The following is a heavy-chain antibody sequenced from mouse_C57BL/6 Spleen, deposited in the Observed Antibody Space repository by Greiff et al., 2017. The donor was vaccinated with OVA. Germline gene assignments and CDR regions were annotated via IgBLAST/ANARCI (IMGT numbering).Heavy chain of an antibody. CDR1: GFTFSSYG. D-gene: IGHD1-1*01. J-gene: IGHJ2*01. CDR2: ISSGGSYT. V-gene: IGHV5-6*01. Sequence: EVQWVESGGDLVKPGGSLKLSCAASGFTFSSYGMSWVRQTPDKRLEWVATISSGGSYTYYPDSVKGRFTISRDNAKNTLYLQMSSLKSEDTAMYYCARRYGSSFFDYWGQGTTLTVSS. CDR3: ARRYGSSFFDY.